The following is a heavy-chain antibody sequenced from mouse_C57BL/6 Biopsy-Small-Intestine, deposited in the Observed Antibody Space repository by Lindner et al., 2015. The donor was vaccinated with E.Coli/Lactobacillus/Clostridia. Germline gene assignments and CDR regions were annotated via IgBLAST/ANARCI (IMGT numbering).Heavy chain of an antibody. Sequence: VQLQSLDRXLVKPRASVKISCKASGYSFTGYYMHWVKQSHGNILDWIGFIYPYNGISSYNQKFKGKATLTVDKSSSTAYMELRSLTSEDSAVYYCARSEGSSGFFDYWGQGTTLTVSS. J-gene: IGHJ2*01. CDR3: ARSEGSSGFFDY. D-gene: IGHD3-2*02. V-gene: IGHV1-31*01. CDR1: GYSFTGYY. CDR2: IYPYNGIS.